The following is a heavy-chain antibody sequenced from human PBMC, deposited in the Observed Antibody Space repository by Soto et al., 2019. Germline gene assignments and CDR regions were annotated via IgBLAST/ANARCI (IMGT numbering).Heavy chain of an antibody. CDR1: GGSISSGGYY. CDR3: ARPAAAGRGYDAFDI. CDR2: IYYSGST. D-gene: IGHD6-13*01. J-gene: IGHJ3*02. V-gene: IGHV4-31*03. Sequence: SETLSLTCTVSGGSISSGGYYWSWIRQHPGKGLEWIGYIYYSGSTYYNPSLKSRVTISVDTSKNKFSLKLSSVTAADTAVYYCARPAAAGRGYDAFDIWGQGTMVTVSS.